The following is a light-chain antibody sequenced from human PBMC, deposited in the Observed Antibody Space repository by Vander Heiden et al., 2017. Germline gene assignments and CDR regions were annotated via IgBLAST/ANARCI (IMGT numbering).Light chain of an antibody. V-gene: IGKV1-6*01. Sequence: IQMTQSPSSLSASVGDIVTITCRASQASRNDLGWYQQKPGKAPKVLIYASSSLESGVPSRFSGSGSGTDFTLTIGSLQPEDFATYYWLQDNTYPWTFGQGTKVEIK. J-gene: IGKJ1*01. CDR3: LQDNTYPWT. CDR2: ASS. CDR1: QASRND.